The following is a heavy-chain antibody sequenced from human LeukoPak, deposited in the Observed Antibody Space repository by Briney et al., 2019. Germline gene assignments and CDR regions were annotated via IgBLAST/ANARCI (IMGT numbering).Heavy chain of an antibody. J-gene: IGHJ6*02. CDR3: AEDFLYGMDV. V-gene: IGHV1-46*01. CDR1: GYTLTSNY. CDR2: INPSGGST. Sequence: GASVRVSCKASGYTLTSNYMHWVRQAPGQWLEWMGTINPSGGSTSYAQKFQGRVTMTRDTSTSTVYMELSSLRSEDTAVYYCAEDFLYGMDVWGQGTTVTVSS.